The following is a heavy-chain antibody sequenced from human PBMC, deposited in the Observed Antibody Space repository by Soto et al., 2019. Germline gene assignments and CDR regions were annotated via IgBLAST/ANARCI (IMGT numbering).Heavy chain of an antibody. J-gene: IGHJ4*02. Sequence: GGSLRLSCAASGFTFSTYGMHWFRQAPGKGLEWVAARSYDGTKQYYVDSVKGRFTISRDNSRNTLFLQLNSLRDEDTAVYYCAKEYGSTWIDHWGQGTPVTVSS. CDR3: AKEYGSTWIDH. V-gene: IGHV3-30*18. CDR2: RSYDGTKQ. D-gene: IGHD6-13*01. CDR1: GFTFSTYG.